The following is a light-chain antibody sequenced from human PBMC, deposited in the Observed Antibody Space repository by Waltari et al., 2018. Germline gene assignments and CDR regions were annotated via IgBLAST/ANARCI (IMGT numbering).Light chain of an antibody. CDR3: QTGGHGTWV. J-gene: IGLJ3*02. Sequence: QLVLTQSPSASASLGASVKLTCTLSSGHSTNVIEWSQKRPERGPRYLRKVNSDGSHNKGDEIPDRFSGSSSGAEHYLTISSLQSEDEADYYCQTGGHGTWVFGGGTKLTVL. CDR2: VNSDGSH. CDR1: SGHSTNV. V-gene: IGLV4-69*01.